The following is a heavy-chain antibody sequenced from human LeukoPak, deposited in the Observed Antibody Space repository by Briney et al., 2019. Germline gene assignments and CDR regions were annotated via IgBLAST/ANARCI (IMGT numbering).Heavy chain of an antibody. CDR3: ARPVDYYDSSGYVY. J-gene: IGHJ4*02. D-gene: IGHD3-22*01. CDR1: GGSFSGYY. Sequence: SETLSLTCAVYGGSFSGYYWSWIRQPPGKGLEWIGYIYYSGSTNYNPSLKSRVTISVDTSKNQFSLKLSSVTAADTAVYYCARPVDYYDSSGYVYWGQGTLVTVSS. V-gene: IGHV4-59*01. CDR2: IYYSGST.